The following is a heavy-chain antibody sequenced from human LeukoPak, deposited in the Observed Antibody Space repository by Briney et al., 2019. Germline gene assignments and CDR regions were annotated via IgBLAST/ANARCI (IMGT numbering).Heavy chain of an antibody. D-gene: IGHD6-13*01. J-gene: IGHJ5*02. V-gene: IGHV3-48*03. CDR2: ISGSGPVI. CDR3: AREVKTASGSWWFDA. Sequence: PGGSLRLSCAAVGFTFSSHEMNWVRQAPGKGLEWVAYISGSGPVIYYADSVRGRFTISRDNAKDSLYLQLNSLRAEDTAVYYCAREVKTASGSWWFDAWGQGTLVTVSS. CDR1: GFTFSSHE.